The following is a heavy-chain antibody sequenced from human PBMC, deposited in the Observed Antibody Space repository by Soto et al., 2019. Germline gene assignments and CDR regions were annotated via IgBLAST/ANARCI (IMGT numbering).Heavy chain of an antibody. V-gene: IGHV6-1*01. CDR2: TYYRSTWTN. CDR1: GDSVSSSSAA. CDR3: AGVSSFRGMDV. D-gene: IGHD3-16*01. Sequence: HTLSLPCAISGDSVSSSSAALGWLRQSPSRGLEWLGRTYYRSTWTNDYARSVKSRITINPDTVENQFSLQLSSVTPEDTAVYYCAGVSSFRGMDVWGQGTPVTVSS. J-gene: IGHJ6*02.